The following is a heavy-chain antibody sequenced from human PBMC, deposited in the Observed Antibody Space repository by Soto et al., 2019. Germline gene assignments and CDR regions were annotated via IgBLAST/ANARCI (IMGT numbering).Heavy chain of an antibody. CDR2: IFDSGRS. D-gene: IGHD4-17*01. V-gene: IGHV4-30-4*01. Sequence: HVQLQESGPGLLKPSETLSLTCTCSGFSIIGGVHSWSWIRQPPGKGLEWIGHIFDSGRSYYNPSLKSRLTISVDTAENQSSLRLSSVTAADTAVYYCAREIMPLTTDCYFDLCGRGTLVTVSS. J-gene: IGHJ2*01. CDR3: AREIMPLTTDCYFDL. CDR1: GFSIIGGVHS.